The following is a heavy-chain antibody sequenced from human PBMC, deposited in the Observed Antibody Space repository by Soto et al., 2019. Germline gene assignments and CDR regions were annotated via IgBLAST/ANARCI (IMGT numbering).Heavy chain of an antibody. CDR1: GGSISSYY. CDR3: ARDHDYGGNSRLFAY. Sequence: PSETLSLTCTVSGGSISSYYWSWIRQPPGKGLEWIGYIYYSGSTNYNPSLKSRVTISVDTSKNQFSLKLSSVTAADTAVYYCARDHDYGGNSRLFAYWGQGTLVTVSS. CDR2: IYYSGST. D-gene: IGHD4-17*01. J-gene: IGHJ4*02. V-gene: IGHV4-59*01.